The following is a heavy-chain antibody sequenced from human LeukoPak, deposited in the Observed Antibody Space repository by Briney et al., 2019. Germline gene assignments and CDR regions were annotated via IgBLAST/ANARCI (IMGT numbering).Heavy chain of an antibody. V-gene: IGHV4-59*08. CDR2: ISYSGST. J-gene: IGHJ4*02. CDR3: ARHMIQQWLAYFDY. CDR1: GGSISSYY. D-gene: IGHD6-19*01. Sequence: SETLSLTCTVSGGSISSYYWSWIRQPPGKGLEWIGYISYSGSTNYNPSLKSRVTISVDTSRNQFSLKLSSVTAADTAVYYCARHMIQQWLAYFDYWGQGTLVTVSS.